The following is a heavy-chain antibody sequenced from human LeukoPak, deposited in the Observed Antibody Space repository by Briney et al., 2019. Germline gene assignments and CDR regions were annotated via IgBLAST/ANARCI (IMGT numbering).Heavy chain of an antibody. CDR2: INPNSGGT. D-gene: IGHD3-10*01. Sequence: ASGKVSCKASGYTFTGYYMHWVRQAPGQGLEWMGWINPNSGGTNYAQKFQGRVTMTRDTSISTAYMELSRLRSDDTAVYYCARVSVQYYYGSGSYYNVYFDYWGQGTLVTVSS. CDR3: ARVSVQYYYGSGSYYNVYFDY. J-gene: IGHJ4*02. V-gene: IGHV1-2*02. CDR1: GYTFTGYY.